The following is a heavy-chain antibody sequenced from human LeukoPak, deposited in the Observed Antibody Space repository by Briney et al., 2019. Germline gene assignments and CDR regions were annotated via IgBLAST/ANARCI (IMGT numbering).Heavy chain of an antibody. Sequence: GGSLRLSCAASGFTFSSYGMSWVRQAPGKGLEWVSAISGSGGSTYYADSVKGRFTISRDNSKNTLYLQMNSLRAEDTAVYYCAKSPSYYYGSGSYTWSQGTLVTVSS. J-gene: IGHJ4*02. D-gene: IGHD3-10*01. CDR3: AKSPSYYYGSGSYT. CDR1: GFTFSSYG. CDR2: ISGSGGST. V-gene: IGHV3-23*01.